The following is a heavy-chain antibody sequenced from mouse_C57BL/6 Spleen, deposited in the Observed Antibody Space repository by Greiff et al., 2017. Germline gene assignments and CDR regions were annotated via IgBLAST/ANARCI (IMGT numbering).Heavy chain of an antibody. D-gene: IGHD1-1*01. V-gene: IGHV1-69*01. CDR3: ARRDYGSSFDY. Sequence: VQLQQPGAELVMPGASVKLSCKASGYTFTSYWMHWVKQRPGQGLEWIGEIDPSDSYTNYNQKFKGKSTLTEDKSSSTAYMQLSSLTSEDSAVYYCARRDYGSSFDYWGQGTTLTVSS. J-gene: IGHJ2*01. CDR2: IDPSDSYT. CDR1: GYTFTSYW.